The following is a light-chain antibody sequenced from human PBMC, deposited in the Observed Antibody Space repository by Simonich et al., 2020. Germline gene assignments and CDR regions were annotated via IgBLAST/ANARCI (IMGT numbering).Light chain of an antibody. CDR2: WAS. Sequence: DIVMTQSPDSLAVSLGARATINCQSSQSVLYSSNNKHYLTWYQQKPGQPPKLLICWASTRESGVPDRFSGSGSGTDFTLTISSLQAEDVAVYYCQQYYSTPYTFGQGTKLEIK. V-gene: IGKV4-1*01. J-gene: IGKJ2*01. CDR3: QQYYSTPYT. CDR1: QSVLYSSNNKHY.